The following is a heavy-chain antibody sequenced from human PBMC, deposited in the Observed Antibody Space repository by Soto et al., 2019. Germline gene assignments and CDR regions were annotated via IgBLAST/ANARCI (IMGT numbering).Heavy chain of an antibody. CDR2: ISYDGSNK. D-gene: IGHD2-2*01. CDR3: ANEVDCSSTSCYAPNFEY. J-gene: IGHJ4*02. Sequence: SLRLSCAASRFTFSSYGVHWVLQTPFNWLEWVAVISYDGSNKYYADSVKGRFTISRDNSKNTLYLQMKSLRAEDTAVYYCANEVDCSSTSCYAPNFEYWGQGTLVTVS. CDR1: RFTFSSYG. V-gene: IGHV3-30*18.